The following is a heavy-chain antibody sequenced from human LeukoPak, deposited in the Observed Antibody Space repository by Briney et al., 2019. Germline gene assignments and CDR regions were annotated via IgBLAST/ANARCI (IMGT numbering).Heavy chain of an antibody. Sequence: GGSLRLSCAASGFTVSSNYMSWVRQAPGKGLEWVSVIYSGGSTYYADSVKGRFTISRDNSKNTLYLQMNSLRAEDTAVYYCASDYGDYVGTDAFDIWGQGTMVTVSS. CDR1: GFTVSSNY. D-gene: IGHD4-17*01. CDR2: IYSGGST. CDR3: ASDYGDYVGTDAFDI. V-gene: IGHV3-53*01. J-gene: IGHJ3*02.